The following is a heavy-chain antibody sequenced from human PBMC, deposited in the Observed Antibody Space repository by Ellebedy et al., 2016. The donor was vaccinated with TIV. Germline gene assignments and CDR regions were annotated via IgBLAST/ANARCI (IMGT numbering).Heavy chain of an antibody. CDR1: GGTFISYV. J-gene: IGHJ5*01. CDR3: ARAFPYDYVWGSYRPPDS. V-gene: IGHV1-69*04. D-gene: IGHD3-16*02. CDR2: IIPLLGTA. Sequence: SVKVSXXASGGTFISYVICWVRQAPGQGLEWVGRIIPLLGTANYAQKFHGRVTITADRSTTTAYMELSSLKSEDTAIYYCARAFPYDYVWGSYRPPDSWGQGTLVSVSS.